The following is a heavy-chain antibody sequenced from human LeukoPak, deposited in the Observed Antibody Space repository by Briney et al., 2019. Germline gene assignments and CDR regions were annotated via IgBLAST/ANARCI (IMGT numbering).Heavy chain of an antibody. CDR1: GFSFNNYA. V-gene: IGHV3-7*01. CDR3: ARGSNWGFDP. J-gene: IGHJ5*02. Sequence: PRGSLRLSCAASGFSFNNYAMYWVRQAPGKGLEWVASIKQDGREKYYVDSVKGRFTISRDNAKNSLYLQMSSLRAEDTALYYCARGSNWGFDPWGQGTLVTVSS. CDR2: IKQDGREK. D-gene: IGHD1-1*01.